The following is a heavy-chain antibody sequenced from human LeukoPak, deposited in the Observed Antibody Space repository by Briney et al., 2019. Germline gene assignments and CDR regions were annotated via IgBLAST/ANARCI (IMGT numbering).Heavy chain of an antibody. CDR2: IYYSGST. J-gene: IGHJ5*02. CDR1: GDSISSGSYY. D-gene: IGHD3-22*01. Sequence: PSETLSLTCSVSGDSISSGSYYWGWIRQPPGKGLEWIGSIYYSGSTYYNPSLKSRVTISVDTSKNQFSLKLSSVTAAETAVYFCARIYDPWGQGTLVTVSS. V-gene: IGHV4-39*01. CDR3: ARIYDP.